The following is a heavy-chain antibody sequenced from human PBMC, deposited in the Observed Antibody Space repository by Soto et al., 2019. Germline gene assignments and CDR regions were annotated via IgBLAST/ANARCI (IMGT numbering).Heavy chain of an antibody. CDR2: INPSGGST. CDR1: GYTFTSYY. V-gene: IGHV1-46*01. CDR3: ARDLRFGFGAICCYYYYGMDV. D-gene: IGHD3-10*01. Sequence: ASVQVSCKASGYTFTSYYMHWLRQAPGQGLEWTGIINPSGGSTSYAQKFQGRVTMTRDTSTSTVYMELSSLRSEDTAVYYCARDLRFGFGAICCYYYYGMDVWGQGTTVNVS. J-gene: IGHJ6*02.